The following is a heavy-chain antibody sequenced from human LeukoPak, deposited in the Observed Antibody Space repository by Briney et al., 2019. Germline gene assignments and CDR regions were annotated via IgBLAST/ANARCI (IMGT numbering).Heavy chain of an antibody. Sequence: GGSLRLSCAASGFTFSNYNMNWVRQAPGKGLEWVSVIYSGGSTYYADSVKGRFTISRDNSKNTLYLQMNSLRAEDTAVYYCARHFYCSSTSCYLPIGYWGQGTLVTVSS. D-gene: IGHD2-2*01. J-gene: IGHJ4*02. CDR3: ARHFYCSSTSCYLPIGY. CDR2: IYSGGST. CDR1: GFTFSNYN. V-gene: IGHV3-66*04.